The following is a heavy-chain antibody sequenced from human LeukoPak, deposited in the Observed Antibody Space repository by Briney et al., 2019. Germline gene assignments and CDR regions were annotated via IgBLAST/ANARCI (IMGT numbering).Heavy chain of an antibody. V-gene: IGHV3-7*01. CDR3: ARSIPSIVGDPYYFDY. CDR1: GFTFTDYW. J-gene: IGHJ4*02. Sequence: RGSLRLSCEVSGFTFTDYWMNCVRQAPGKGPEWVASIRQDGSEKTYVDSVKGRFTISRDNTKNSLALQLNGLRAEHTAVYYCARSIPSIVGDPYYFDYWGQGTLVTVSS. D-gene: IGHD1-26*01. CDR2: IRQDGSEK.